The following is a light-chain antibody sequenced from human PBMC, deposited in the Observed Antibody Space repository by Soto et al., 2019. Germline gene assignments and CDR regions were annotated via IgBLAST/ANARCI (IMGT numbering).Light chain of an antibody. Sequence: EIVLTQSPGTLSLSPGERATHSCRASQSVSSTYLAWYQQKPGQAPRLLIYGASSRATGIPDRFSGSGSGTDFTLTISRLEPEDFAVYYCQQYGGSPPYTFGQGINLEIQ. CDR2: GAS. J-gene: IGKJ2*01. CDR1: QSVSSTY. V-gene: IGKV3-20*01. CDR3: QQYGGSPPYT.